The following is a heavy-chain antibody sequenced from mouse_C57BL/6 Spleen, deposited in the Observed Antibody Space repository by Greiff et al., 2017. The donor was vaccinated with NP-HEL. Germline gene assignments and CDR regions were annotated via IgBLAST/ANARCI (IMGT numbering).Heavy chain of an antibody. D-gene: IGHD1-1*01. Sequence: VQLQQPGAELVKPGASVKLSCKASGYTFTSYWMQWVKQRPGQGLEWIGEIDPSDSYTNYNQKFKGKATLTVDTSSSTAYMQLSSLTSEDSAVYYCASLLSYYYGSSPLFAYWGQGTLVTVSA. V-gene: IGHV1-50*01. CDR1: GYTFTSYW. J-gene: IGHJ3*01. CDR2: IDPSDSYT. CDR3: ASLLSYYYGSSPLFAY.